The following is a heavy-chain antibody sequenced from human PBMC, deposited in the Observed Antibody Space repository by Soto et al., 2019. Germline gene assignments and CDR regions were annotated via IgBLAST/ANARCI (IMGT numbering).Heavy chain of an antibody. CDR2: IYYSGST. D-gene: IGHD3-3*01. V-gene: IGHV4-39*01. CDR3: ARLAQGGYDFWSGYFDY. J-gene: IGHJ4*02. Sequence: SETLSLTCTVSVGSISSSSYYWGWIRQPPAKGLEWIGSIYYSGSTYYNPSLKSRVTISVDTSKNQFSLKLSSVTAADTVVYYCARLAQGGYDFWSGYFDYWGQGTLVTVSS. CDR1: VGSISSSSYY.